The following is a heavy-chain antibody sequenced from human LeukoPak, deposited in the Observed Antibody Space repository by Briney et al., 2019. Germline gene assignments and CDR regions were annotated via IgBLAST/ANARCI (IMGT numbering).Heavy chain of an antibody. D-gene: IGHD2-21*02. J-gene: IGHJ5*02. V-gene: IGHV4-34*01. Sequence: PSETLSLTCAVYGGSFSGYYWSWIRQSPGKGLEWIGEINHSGSTNYNPSLKSRVTISVDTSKNQFSLKLSSVTAADTAVYYCARLSCGGDCSGSWGQGTLVTVSS. CDR2: INHSGST. CDR3: ARLSCGGDCSGS. CDR1: GGSFSGYY.